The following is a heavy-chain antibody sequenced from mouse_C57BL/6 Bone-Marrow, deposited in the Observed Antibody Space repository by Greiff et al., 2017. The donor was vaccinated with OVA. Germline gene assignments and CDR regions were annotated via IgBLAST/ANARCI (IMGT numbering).Heavy chain of an antibody. D-gene: IGHD1-1*01. J-gene: IGHJ3*01. CDR1: GYTFTSYW. CDR3: ARSGLLSWFAY. CDR2: IHPNSGST. V-gene: IGHV1-64*01. Sequence: QVQLKQPGAELVKPGASVKLSCKASGYTFTSYWMHWVKQRPGQGLEWIGMIHPNSGSTNYNEKFKSKATLTVDKSSSTAYMQLSSLTSEDSAVYFCARSGLLSWFAYWGQGTLVTVSA.